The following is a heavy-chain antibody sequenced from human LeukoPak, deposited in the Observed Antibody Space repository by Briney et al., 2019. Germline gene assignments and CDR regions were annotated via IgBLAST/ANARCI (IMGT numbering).Heavy chain of an antibody. CDR2: IYSGGST. CDR1: GFTVSSNY. J-gene: IGHJ4*02. V-gene: IGHV3-66*01. Sequence: PGGSLRLSCAASGFTVSSNYMSWVRQAPGKGLEWVSVIYSGGSTYYADSVKGRFTISRDNSKNTLYLQMNSLRAEDTAVYYCARVGWFYGSSGYYFGYWGQETLVTVSS. CDR3: ARVGWFYGSSGYYFGY. D-gene: IGHD3-22*01.